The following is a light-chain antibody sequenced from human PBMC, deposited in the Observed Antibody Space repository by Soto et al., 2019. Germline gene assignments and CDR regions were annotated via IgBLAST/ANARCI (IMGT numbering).Light chain of an antibody. J-gene: IGLJ1*01. CDR2: EVS. Sequence: QSVLTQPASVSGSPGQSITISCSGTSSDLGTYNYVSWYQQHPDTPPKLIIYEVSDRPSGVSNRFSGSKSGNTASLTISGLQAEDEADYYCSSYTITSTYVFGTGTKLTVL. CDR1: SSDLGTYNY. V-gene: IGLV2-14*01. CDR3: SSYTITSTYV.